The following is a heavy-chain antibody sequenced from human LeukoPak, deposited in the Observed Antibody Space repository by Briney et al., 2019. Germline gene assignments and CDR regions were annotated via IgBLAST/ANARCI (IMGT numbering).Heavy chain of an antibody. V-gene: IGHV3-21*01. D-gene: IGHD4-23*01. Sequence: PGGSLRLSCAAPGITFSNYNMNWVRQAPGKGLEWISAITSSSSYTFYADSVKGRFTISRDNSKNTLYLQMNSLRAEDTAVYYCAKAPRGLGNSPSFDYWGQGTLVTVSS. CDR2: ITSSSSYT. CDR3: AKAPRGLGNSPSFDY. J-gene: IGHJ4*02. CDR1: GITFSNYN.